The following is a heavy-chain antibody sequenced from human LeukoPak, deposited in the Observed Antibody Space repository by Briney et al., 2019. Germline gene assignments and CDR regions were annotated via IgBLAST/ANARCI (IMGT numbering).Heavy chain of an antibody. J-gene: IGHJ5*02. D-gene: IGHD3-10*01. V-gene: IGHV3-13*01. CDR1: GFTFSSYD. CDR3: AKGYYASGSYGWFDP. Sequence: PGGSLGLSCAASGFTFSSYDIHWVRQTTGKGLEWVSGINTAGDTEDPGSVKGRFTISRDNSKNTLYLHMNSLRAEDTAVYYCAKGYYASGSYGWFDPWGQGTLVTVSS. CDR2: INTAGDT.